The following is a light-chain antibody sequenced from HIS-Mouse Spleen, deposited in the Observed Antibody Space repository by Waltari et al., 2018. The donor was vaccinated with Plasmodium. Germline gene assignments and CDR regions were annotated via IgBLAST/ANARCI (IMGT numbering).Light chain of an antibody. V-gene: IGLV2-14*03. CDR3: SSYTSSSTPHVV. CDR2: DVS. CDR1: TSDVAGYNY. J-gene: IGLJ2*01. Sequence: QSALTQPASVSGSPGQSTTISCTGTTSDVAGYNYVSWYQQHPGKAPKLMIYDVSNRPSGVSNRFSGSKSGNTASLTISGLQAEDEADYYCSSYTSSSTPHVVFGGGTKLTVL.